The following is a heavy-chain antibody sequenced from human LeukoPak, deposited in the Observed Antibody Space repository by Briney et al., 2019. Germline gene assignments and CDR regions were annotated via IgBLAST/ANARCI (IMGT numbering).Heavy chain of an antibody. CDR3: ARDLGVHCSGGSCGNNWFDP. V-gene: IGHV3-23*01. J-gene: IGHJ5*02. CDR1: GFTFGSYA. D-gene: IGHD2-15*01. CDR2: ITESGGGT. Sequence: GGSLRLSCAASGFTFGSYAMSWVRQAPGKGLEWVSAITESGGGTYNADSVKGRFTISRDNSKKTLFLQMNSLRAEDTAIYYCARDLGVHCSGGSCGNNWFDPWGQGTLVPSPQ.